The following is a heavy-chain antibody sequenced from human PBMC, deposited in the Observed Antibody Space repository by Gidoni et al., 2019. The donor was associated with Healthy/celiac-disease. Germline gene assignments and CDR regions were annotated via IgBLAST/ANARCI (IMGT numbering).Heavy chain of an antibody. CDR1: GFTLDDYA. J-gene: IGHJ6*02. CDR3: AKDSGRASYYYYYGMDV. CDR2: ISWNSGSI. V-gene: IGHV3-9*01. Sequence: EVQLVESGGGLVQPGRSLRLSCAASGFTLDDYAMHWVRQAPGKGLELVSGISWNSGSIGYADSVKGRFTISRDNAKNSLYLQMNSLRAEDTALYYCAKDSGRASYYYYYGMDVWGQGTTVTVSS. D-gene: IGHD5-12*01.